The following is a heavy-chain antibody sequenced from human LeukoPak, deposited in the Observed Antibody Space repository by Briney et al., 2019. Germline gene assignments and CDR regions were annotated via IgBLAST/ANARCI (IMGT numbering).Heavy chain of an antibody. CDR3: AKDLAHSGGFDY. CDR2: ISGSGGST. V-gene: IGHV3-23*01. Sequence: GGSLRLSCAASGFTFSSYGMSWVRQAPGKGLEWVSAISGSGGSTYYADSVKGRFTISRDNSKNTLYLQMNSLRAEDTAVYYCAKDLAHSGGFDYWGQGTLVTVSS. J-gene: IGHJ4*02. D-gene: IGHD6-25*01. CDR1: GFTFSSYG.